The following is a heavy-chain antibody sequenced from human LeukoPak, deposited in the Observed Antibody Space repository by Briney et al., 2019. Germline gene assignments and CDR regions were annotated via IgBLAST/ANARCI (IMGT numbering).Heavy chain of an antibody. V-gene: IGHV1-2*02. Sequence: GASVKVSCKASGYTFTGYYMHWVRQAPGQGLEWMGWINSNSGGTNYAQKFQGRVTMTRDTSISTAYMELSRLTSGDTAVYYCARGPAAAGFYFLDYWGQGTLVTVSS. CDR1: GYTFTGYY. J-gene: IGHJ4*02. D-gene: IGHD6-13*01. CDR2: INSNSGGT. CDR3: ARGPAAAGFYFLDY.